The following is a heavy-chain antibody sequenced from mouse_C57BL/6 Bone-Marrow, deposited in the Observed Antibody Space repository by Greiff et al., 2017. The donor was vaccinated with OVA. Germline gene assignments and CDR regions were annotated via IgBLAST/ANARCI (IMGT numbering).Heavy chain of an antibody. Sequence: EVKLQESGGDLVKPGGSLKLSCAASGFTFSSYGMSWVRPTPDKRLEWVATISSGGSYTYYPDSVKGRFTISRDNAKNTLYLQMSSLKSEDTAMYYCARQGEHFDYWGQGTTLTVSS. CDR3: ARQGEHFDY. CDR1: GFTFSSYG. J-gene: IGHJ2*01. V-gene: IGHV5-6*01. CDR2: ISSGGSYT.